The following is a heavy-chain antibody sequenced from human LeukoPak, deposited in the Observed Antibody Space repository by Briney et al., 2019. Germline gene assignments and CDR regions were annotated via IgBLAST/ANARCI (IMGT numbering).Heavy chain of an antibody. CDR1: GFTFDDYA. CDR3: AKIAAAGEEFDY. J-gene: IGHJ4*02. D-gene: IGHD6-13*01. Sequence: GGSLRLSCAASGFTFDDYAMHWVRQAPGKGLEWVSGISWNSGSIGYADSVKGRFTISRDNAKNSLYLQMNSLRAEDMALYYCAKIAAAGEEFDYWGQGTQVTVSS. CDR2: ISWNSGSI. V-gene: IGHV3-9*03.